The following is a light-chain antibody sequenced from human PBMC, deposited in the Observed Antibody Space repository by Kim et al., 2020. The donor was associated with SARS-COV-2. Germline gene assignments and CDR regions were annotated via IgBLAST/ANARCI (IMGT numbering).Light chain of an antibody. V-gene: IGLV3-21*04. Sequence: SYELTQPPSVSVAPGKTARITCGGNNIGSKSVHWYQQKPGQAPVLVIYYDSDRPSGIPERFSGSNSGNTATLTISRVEAGDEADYYCQVWDSSSDLNWVFGGGTQLTV. CDR1: NIGSKS. CDR3: QVWDSSSDLNWV. CDR2: YDS. J-gene: IGLJ3*02.